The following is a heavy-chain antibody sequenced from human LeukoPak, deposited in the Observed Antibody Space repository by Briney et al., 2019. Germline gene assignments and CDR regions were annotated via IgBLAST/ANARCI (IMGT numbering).Heavy chain of an antibody. D-gene: IGHD3-22*01. Sequence: GGSLKLSCAASGFTFSGSAMHWVRQAPGQGLEWMGIINPSGGSTSYAQKFQGRVTMTRDTSTSTVYMELSSLRSEDTAVYYCAREGYYDSSGDFDYWGRGTLVTVSS. CDR2: INPSGGST. CDR1: GFTFSGSA. V-gene: IGHV1-46*01. CDR3: AREGYYDSSGDFDY. J-gene: IGHJ4*02.